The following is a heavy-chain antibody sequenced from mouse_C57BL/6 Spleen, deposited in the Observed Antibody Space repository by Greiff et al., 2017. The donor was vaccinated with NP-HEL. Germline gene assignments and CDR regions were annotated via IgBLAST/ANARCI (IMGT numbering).Heavy chain of an antibody. J-gene: IGHJ3*01. CDR2: INPSNGGT. Sequence: QVQLKQPGTELVKPGASVKLSCKASGYTFTSYWMHWVKQRPGQGLEWIGNINPSNGGTNYNEKFKSKATLTVDKSSSTAYMQLSSLTSEDSAVYYCAREDVYSPWFAYWGQGTLVTVSA. CDR1: GYTFTSYW. D-gene: IGHD2-12*01. V-gene: IGHV1-53*01. CDR3: AREDVYSPWFAY.